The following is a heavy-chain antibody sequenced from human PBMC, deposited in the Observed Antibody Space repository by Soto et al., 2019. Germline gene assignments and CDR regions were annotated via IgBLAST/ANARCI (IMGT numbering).Heavy chain of an antibody. D-gene: IGHD2-2*01. Sequence: QVQLQQWGAGLLKPSETLSLTCAVYGGSFSGYYWSWIRQPPGKGLEWIGEINHSGSTNYNPSLKSRVTISVDTSKNQFSLKLSSVTAADTAVYYCARSGYCSSTSCDAHYYYYYMDVWGKGNTVTVSS. J-gene: IGHJ6*03. V-gene: IGHV4-34*01. CDR2: INHSGST. CDR3: ARSGYCSSTSCDAHYYYYYMDV. CDR1: GGSFSGYY.